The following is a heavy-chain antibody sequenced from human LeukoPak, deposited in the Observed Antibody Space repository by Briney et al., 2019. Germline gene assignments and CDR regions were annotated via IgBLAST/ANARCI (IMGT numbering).Heavy chain of an antibody. Sequence: GGSLRLSCAASGFTFSDYYMSWIRQAPGKGLEWVSYISRSGSTIYYADSVKGRFTISRDNAKNSLYLQMNSLRAEDTAVYYCARGGDVLTGYFRYYYYYYMDVWGKGTTVTVSS. CDR3: ARGGDVLTGYFRYYYYYYMDV. J-gene: IGHJ6*03. V-gene: IGHV3-11*04. CDR2: ISRSGSTI. D-gene: IGHD3-9*01. CDR1: GFTFSDYY.